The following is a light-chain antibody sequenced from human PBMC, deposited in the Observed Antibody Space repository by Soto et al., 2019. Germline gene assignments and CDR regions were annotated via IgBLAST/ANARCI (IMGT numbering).Light chain of an antibody. V-gene: IGLV3-21*02. CDR2: DGS. Sequence: SYELTQSPSVSVAPGQTARITCGGNNFGSKSVHWYQQKPGQAPVLVVYDGSDRPSGIPERFSGSISGNTATLTIRRVEAGDEADYYCQLWDSSSDQYVFGTGTKLTVL. CDR1: NFGSKS. CDR3: QLWDSSSDQYV. J-gene: IGLJ1*01.